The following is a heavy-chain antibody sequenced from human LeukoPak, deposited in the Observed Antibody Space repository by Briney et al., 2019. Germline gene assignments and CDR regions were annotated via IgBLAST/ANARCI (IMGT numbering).Heavy chain of an antibody. CDR2: THQSGTT. CDR3: AREVGYASGNYH. J-gene: IGHJ4*02. CDR1: GYSIRSGYY. Sequence: PSETLSLTCTVSGYSIRSGYYWGWVRQPPGKGLEWIGSTHQSGTTYYNPSLKSRVTISVDTSKNQFSLKVTSVTAADTAVYYCAREVGYASGNYHWGQGTLVTVSS. V-gene: IGHV4-38-2*02. D-gene: IGHD3-10*01.